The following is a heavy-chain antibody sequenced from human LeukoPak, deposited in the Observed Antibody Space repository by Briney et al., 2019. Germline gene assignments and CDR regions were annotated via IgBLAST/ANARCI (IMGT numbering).Heavy chain of an antibody. CDR2: ISYSGGT. CDR1: GDSISSSSSYH. V-gene: IGHV4-39*01. J-gene: IGHJ5*02. CDR3: AKGGTGSSPVRWFDP. Sequence: SETLSLTCTVSGDSISSSSSYHWDWIPQPRGKGLERIGSISYSGGTYYNPSLKSRVTISVDMSKNQFSLKLTSVTAADTAVYYCAKGGTGSSPVRWFDPWGQGSLVTVSS. D-gene: IGHD1-26*01.